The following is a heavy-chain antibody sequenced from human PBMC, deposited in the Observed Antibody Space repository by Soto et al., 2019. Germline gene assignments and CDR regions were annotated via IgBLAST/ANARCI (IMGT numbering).Heavy chain of an antibody. CDR1: GGSISSYY. J-gene: IGHJ5*02. CDR3: ARDRGNTAMVGVWFDP. D-gene: IGHD5-18*01. CDR2: IYYSGST. Sequence: SETLSLTCTGSGGSISSYYWSWIRQPPGKGLEWIGYIYYSGSTNYNPSLKSRVTISVDTSKNQFSLKLSSVTAADTAVYYWARDRGNTAMVGVWFDPWGQGTQVTVSS. V-gene: IGHV4-59*01.